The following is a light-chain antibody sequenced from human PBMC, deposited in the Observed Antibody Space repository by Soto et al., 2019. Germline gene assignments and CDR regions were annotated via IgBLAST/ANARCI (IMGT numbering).Light chain of an antibody. CDR2: EDN. J-gene: IGLJ2*01. Sequence: NFMLTQPHSVSESPRKTVTISCTRSRGSIASNYVQWYQQRPGSAPTTVIYEDNQRPSGVPDRFSGSIDSSSNSASLAISGLKSEDEADYCCQSYDSSTVVFGGGTKLTVL. V-gene: IGLV6-57*04. CDR1: RGSIASNY. CDR3: QSYDSSTVV.